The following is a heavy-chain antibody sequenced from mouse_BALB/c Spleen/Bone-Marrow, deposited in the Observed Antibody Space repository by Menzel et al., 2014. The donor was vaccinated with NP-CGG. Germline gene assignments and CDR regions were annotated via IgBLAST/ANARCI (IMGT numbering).Heavy chain of an antibody. V-gene: IGHV3-8*02. D-gene: IGHD2-1*01. CDR1: GDSITSGF. CDR3: ARWDFGNHYAMDY. J-gene: IGHJ4*01. CDR2: ISYSGTT. Sequence: EVQLQQSGPSVVKPSQTLSLTCSVTGDSITSGFWNWIREFPGNKLEYMGYISYSGTTYYNPSLKSRISFTRDTSKNQYYLQLISVTAEDTATYFCARWDFGNHYAMDYWGQGTSVTVSS.